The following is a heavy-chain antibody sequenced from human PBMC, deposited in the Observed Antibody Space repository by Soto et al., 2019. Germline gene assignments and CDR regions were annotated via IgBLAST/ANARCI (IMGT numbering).Heavy chain of an antibody. Sequence: SETLSLTCTVSGGSISSYYWSWIRLPPGKGLEWIGYIYYSGSTNYNPSPKSRVTISVDTSKNQFSLKLSSVTAADTAVYYCAREGYSSGWYDYWGQGTLVTVSS. D-gene: IGHD6-19*01. V-gene: IGHV4-59*01. CDR1: GGSISSYY. CDR2: IYYSGST. J-gene: IGHJ4*02. CDR3: AREGYSSGWYDY.